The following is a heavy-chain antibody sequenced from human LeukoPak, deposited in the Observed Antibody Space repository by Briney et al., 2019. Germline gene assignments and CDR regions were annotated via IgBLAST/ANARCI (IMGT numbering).Heavy chain of an antibody. Sequence: GGSLRLSCSVSGFTFRSYEMNWVRQAPGKGLEWVSAISGSGGSTYYADSVKGRFTISRDNSKNTLYLQMNSLRAEDTAVYYCAKAYYYGSGSYRMAFDYWGQGTLVTVSS. CDR3: AKAYYYGSGSYRMAFDY. CDR2: ISGSGGST. J-gene: IGHJ4*02. V-gene: IGHV3-23*01. CDR1: GFTFRSYE. D-gene: IGHD3-10*01.